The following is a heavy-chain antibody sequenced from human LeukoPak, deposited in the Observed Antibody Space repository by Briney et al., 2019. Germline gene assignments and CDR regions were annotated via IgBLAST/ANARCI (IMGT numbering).Heavy chain of an antibody. CDR1: GGSFSGYY. V-gene: IGHV4-59*10. CDR3: ARGYYGSGIGQNYYYYYMDV. CDR2: IYTSGST. D-gene: IGHD3-10*01. Sequence: SETLSLTCAVYGGSFSGYYWSWIRQPAGKGLEWIGRIYTSGSTNYNPSLKSRVTISVDTSKNQFSLKLSSVTAADTAVYYCARGYYGSGIGQNYYYYYMDVWGKGTTVTISS. J-gene: IGHJ6*03.